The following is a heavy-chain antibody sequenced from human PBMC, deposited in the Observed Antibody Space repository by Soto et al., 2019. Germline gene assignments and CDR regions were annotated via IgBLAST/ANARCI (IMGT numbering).Heavy chain of an antibody. Sequence: PXESLKVSWKCSGNSFTSYWISLVRQMPGKGLEWMGRIDPSDSYTNYSPSFQGHVTISADKSISTAYLQWSSLKASDTAMYYCASPYYDILNGYYSTRTFGMDVWGQGTTVTVSS. J-gene: IGHJ6*02. V-gene: IGHV5-10-1*01. CDR1: GNSFTSYW. D-gene: IGHD3-9*01. CDR3: ASPYYDILNGYYSTRTFGMDV. CDR2: IDPSDSYT.